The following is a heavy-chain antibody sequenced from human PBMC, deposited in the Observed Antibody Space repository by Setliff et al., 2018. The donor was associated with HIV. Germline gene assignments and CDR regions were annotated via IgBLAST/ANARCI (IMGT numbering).Heavy chain of an antibody. CDR3: ARVSKGDYGGNFDS. V-gene: IGHV4-4*07. Sequence: SKTLSLTCTVSGGSISGYYWSWIRQPAGKGLEWIGRIYPSGSTSYNPSLQSRVVMSVDTSKNQFSLRPISVTAADTAVYFCARVSKGDYGGNFDSWGQGALVTVS. J-gene: IGHJ4*02. CDR2: IYPSGST. D-gene: IGHD4-17*01. CDR1: GGSISGYY.